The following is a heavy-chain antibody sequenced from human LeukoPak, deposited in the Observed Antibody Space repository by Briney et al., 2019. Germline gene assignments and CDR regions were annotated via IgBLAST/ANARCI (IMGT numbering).Heavy chain of an antibody. Sequence: GGSLRLSCAASGFTFSSYWMSWVRQAPGKGLEWVANIKQDGSEKYYVDSVKGRFTISRDNPKNSLYLQMNSLRAEDTAVYYCARDRAHVLLWFGELGDDSPRFDYWGQGTLVTVSS. CDR2: IKQDGSEK. J-gene: IGHJ4*02. D-gene: IGHD3-10*01. CDR1: GFTFSSYW. CDR3: ARDRAHVLLWFGELGDDSPRFDY. V-gene: IGHV3-7*01.